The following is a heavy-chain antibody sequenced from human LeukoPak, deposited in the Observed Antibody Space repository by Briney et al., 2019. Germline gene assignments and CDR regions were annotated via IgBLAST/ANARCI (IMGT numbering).Heavy chain of an antibody. V-gene: IGHV3-21*01. J-gene: IGHJ4*02. CDR3: ACEKKSSSWEYYFDY. CDR2: ISSSSSYI. D-gene: IGHD6-13*01. CDR1: GFTSSSYS. Sequence: GGSLRLSCAASGFTSSSYSMNWVRQAPGKGLEWVSSISSSSSYIYYADSVKGRFTISRDNAKNSLYLQMNSLRAEDTAVYYCACEKKSSSWEYYFDYWGQGTLVTVSS.